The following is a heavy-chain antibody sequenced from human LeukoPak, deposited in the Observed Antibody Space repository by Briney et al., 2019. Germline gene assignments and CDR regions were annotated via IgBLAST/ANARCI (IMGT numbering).Heavy chain of an antibody. V-gene: IGHV3-15*01. CDR3: TTDGRVVPAAIDY. CDR1: GFTFSSYS. D-gene: IGHD2-2*01. Sequence: GGSLRLSCAASGFTFSSYSMSWVRQAPGKGLEWVGRIKSKTDGGTTDYAAPVKGRFTISRDDSKNTLYLQMNSLKTEDTAVYYCTTDGRVVPAAIDYWGQGTLVTVSS. J-gene: IGHJ4*02. CDR2: IKSKTDGGTT.